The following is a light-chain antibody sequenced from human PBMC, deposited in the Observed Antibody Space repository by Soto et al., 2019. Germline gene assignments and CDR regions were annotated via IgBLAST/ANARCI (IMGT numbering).Light chain of an antibody. CDR2: GNS. J-gene: IGLJ2*01. V-gene: IGLV1-40*01. Sequence: QSVLTQPPSVSGAPGQRVTIYCTGSSSNIGAGYDVHWYQQLPGTAPKLLIYGNSNRPSGIPDRFSGSKSGTSASLAITGLQAEDEADYYAQSYDSSLSGVVFGGGTKAAVL. CDR1: SSNIGAGYD. CDR3: QSYDSSLSGVV.